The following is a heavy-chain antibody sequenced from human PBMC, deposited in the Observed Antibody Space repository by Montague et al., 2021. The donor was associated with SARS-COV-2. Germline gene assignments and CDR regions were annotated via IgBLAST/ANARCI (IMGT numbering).Heavy chain of an antibody. CDR1: SYSINSYY. J-gene: IGHJ4*02. V-gene: IGHV4-4*08. Sequence: SETLSLTCTVSSYSINSYYLGWIPQPPGKRLEWLGYVYSSGTTNYNPSLNSRIAISVDTSKNQFSLRLDSVTAAYTAIYYCATLTQSNGDFWGQGALVTVS. CDR2: VYSSGTT. CDR3: ATLTQSNGDF. D-gene: IGHD4/OR15-4a*01.